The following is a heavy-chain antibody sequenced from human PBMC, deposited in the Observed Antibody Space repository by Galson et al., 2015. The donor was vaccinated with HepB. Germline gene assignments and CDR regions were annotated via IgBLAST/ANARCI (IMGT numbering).Heavy chain of an antibody. D-gene: IGHD1-1*01. Sequence: SLRLSCAASGFTFSSSWMPWVRQTPGKGLECVANIKQDGSEKSYVDSVKGRSTITRDNAKYSLYLQMNSLRVEDTALYYCARGYAPDYWGQGTLVTVSS. CDR3: ARGYAPDY. V-gene: IGHV3-7*01. CDR2: IKQDGSEK. CDR1: GFTFSSSW. J-gene: IGHJ4*02.